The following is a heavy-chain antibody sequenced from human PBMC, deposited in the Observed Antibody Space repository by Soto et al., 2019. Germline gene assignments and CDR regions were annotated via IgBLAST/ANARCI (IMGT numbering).Heavy chain of an antibody. CDR1: GFTFSSYA. CDR3: AKSSYYDFWSGYAFDI. V-gene: IGHV3-23*01. D-gene: IGHD3-3*01. Sequence: EVQLLESGGGLVQPGGSLRLSCAASGFTFSSYAISWVRQAPGKGLEWVSAISGSGGSTYYADSVKGRFTISRDNSKNTLYLQMNSLRAEDTAVYYCAKSSYYDFWSGYAFDIWGQGTMVTVSS. J-gene: IGHJ3*02. CDR2: ISGSGGST.